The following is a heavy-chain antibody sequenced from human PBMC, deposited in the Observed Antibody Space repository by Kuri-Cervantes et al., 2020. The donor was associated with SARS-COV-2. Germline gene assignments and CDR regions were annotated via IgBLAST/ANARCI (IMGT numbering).Heavy chain of an antibody. D-gene: IGHD6-25*01. CDR2: ISFDGSNK. V-gene: IGHV3-30*03. CDR1: GFNFRTYG. CDR3: ARVAKSGWSANNWFDP. Sequence: GESLKISCAASGFNFRTYGLHWVRQAPGKGLEWVALISFDGSNKYYADSVKGRFTISRDNSKNTLYLQMNSLRAEDTAVYYCARVAKSGWSANNWFDPWGQGTLVTVSS. J-gene: IGHJ5*02.